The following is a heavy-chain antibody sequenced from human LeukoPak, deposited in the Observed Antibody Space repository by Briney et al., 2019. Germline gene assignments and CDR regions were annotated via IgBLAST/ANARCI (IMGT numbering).Heavy chain of an antibody. J-gene: IGHJ4*02. D-gene: IGHD3-22*01. CDR2: INPNSGGT. CDR3: AADHYDSSAAFDY. V-gene: IGHV1-2*02. Sequence: ASVKVSCKASGYTFTGYYMHWVRQAPGQGLEWMGWINPNSGGTNYAQRFQGRVTMTRDTSISTSYMELSRLRSDDTAVYFCAADHYDSSAAFDYWGQGTLVTVSS. CDR1: GYTFTGYY.